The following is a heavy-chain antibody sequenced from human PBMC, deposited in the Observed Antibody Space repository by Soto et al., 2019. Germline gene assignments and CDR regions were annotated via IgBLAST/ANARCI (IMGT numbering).Heavy chain of an antibody. CDR3: AHLYWGASGTSYYFDY. V-gene: IGHV2-5*02. CDR2: IYWDDDK. J-gene: IGHJ4*02. CDR1: GFSFTTDGMG. Sequence: QITLKESGPTLVKPTQTLTLTCTFSGFSFTTDGMGVGWIRQPPGKALAWLALIYWDDDKRYSPSLKSRLTITKDASRNQVVLTLTNMDPAATATYYCAHLYWGASGTSYYFDYGGQGTLVTVSS. D-gene: IGHD2-21*01.